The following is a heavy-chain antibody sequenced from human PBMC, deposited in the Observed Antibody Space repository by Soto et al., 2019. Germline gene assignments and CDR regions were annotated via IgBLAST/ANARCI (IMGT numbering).Heavy chain of an antibody. CDR3: VKDGRSGWNYLDAMEV. J-gene: IGHJ6*02. CDR1: VFVFTNYC. Sequence: QPWESXRLSGSASVFVFTNYCSHGFGHAPGKGLEWVAVIWYDGSNKYYADSVKGRFTISRDNSKNTLYLQMSSLRAEDTALYYCVKDGRSGWNYLDAMEVWGQGTTVTVSS. V-gene: IGHV3-30*02. D-gene: IGHD1-7*01. CDR2: IWYDGSNK.